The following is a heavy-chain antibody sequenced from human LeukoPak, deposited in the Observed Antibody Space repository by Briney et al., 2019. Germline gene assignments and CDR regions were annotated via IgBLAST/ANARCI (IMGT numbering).Heavy chain of an antibody. CDR1: GYTFTGYY. CDR2: INPNSGGT. V-gene: IGHV1-2*02. D-gene: IGHD2-15*01. CDR3: ARECSGGDCYSRTFDY. Sequence: ASVRVSCKASGYTFTGYYIHWVRQAPGQGLEWMGWINPNSGGTNYAQKFQGRVTLTRDTSTTTAYMELSSLRFDDTAVYYCARECSGGDCYSRTFDYWGQGTLVTVSS. J-gene: IGHJ4*02.